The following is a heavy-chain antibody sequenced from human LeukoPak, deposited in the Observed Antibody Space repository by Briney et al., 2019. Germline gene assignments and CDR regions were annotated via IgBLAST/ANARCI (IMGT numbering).Heavy chain of an antibody. Sequence: PGGSLRLSCAASGFTFSSYSMIWVRQAPGKGLEWISYINSSSSTTYYADSVKGRFTISRDNAKKSLYLQMNSLRDEDTAVYYCARVGGATAVTMYFEYWGQGTLVTVTS. CDR2: INSSSSTT. J-gene: IGHJ4*02. D-gene: IGHD1-26*01. CDR1: GFTFSSYS. V-gene: IGHV3-48*02. CDR3: ARVGGATAVTMYFEY.